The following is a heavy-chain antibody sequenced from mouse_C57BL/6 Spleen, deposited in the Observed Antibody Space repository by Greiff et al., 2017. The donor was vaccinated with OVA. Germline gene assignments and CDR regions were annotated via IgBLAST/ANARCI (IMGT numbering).Heavy chain of an antibody. V-gene: IGHV1-55*01. CDR1: GYTFTSYW. D-gene: IGHD2-5*01. J-gene: IGHJ3*01. CDR2: IFPGSGST. Sequence: QVQLQQPGAELVKPGASVKMSCKASGYTFTSYWITWVKQRPGQGLEWIGDIFPGSGSTNYNEKFKSKATLTVDTSSSTAYMQLSSLTTEDSAVSYGAREGSNPRFDYWGQGTLVTVSA. CDR3: AREGSNPRFDY.